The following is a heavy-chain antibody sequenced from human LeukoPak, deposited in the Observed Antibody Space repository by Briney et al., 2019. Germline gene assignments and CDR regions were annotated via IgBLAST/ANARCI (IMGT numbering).Heavy chain of an antibody. J-gene: IGHJ5*02. CDR2: IYYSGST. Sequence: SETLSLTCTVSGGSISSYYWSWIRQPPGKGLEWIGYIYYSGSTNYNPSLKSRVTISVDTSKNQFSLKLSSVTAADTAVYYCARPYSSRDNWFDPWGQGTLVTVSS. D-gene: IGHD6-13*01. CDR1: GGSISSYY. CDR3: ARPYSSRDNWFDP. V-gene: IGHV4-59*08.